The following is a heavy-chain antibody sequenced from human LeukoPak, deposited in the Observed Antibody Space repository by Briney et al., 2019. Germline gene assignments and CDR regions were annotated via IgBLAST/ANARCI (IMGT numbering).Heavy chain of an antibody. CDR3: ASSWGSAIDF. CDR2: INQDGSEI. D-gene: IGHD3-16*01. Sequence: GGSLRLSCAASGFTVSSNYMTWVRQPPGKGLEWVANINQDGSEIYYVDSVKGRFTVSTDNAKNSLYLQMTSLRAEDTAVYYCASSWGSAIDFWGQGSLVTVSS. J-gene: IGHJ4*02. V-gene: IGHV3-7*01. CDR1: GFTVSSNY.